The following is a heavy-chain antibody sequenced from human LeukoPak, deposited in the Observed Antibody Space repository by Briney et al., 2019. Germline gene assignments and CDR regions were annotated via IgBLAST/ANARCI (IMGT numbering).Heavy chain of an antibody. D-gene: IGHD4-17*01. CDR3: ARDQTVTHFFDY. CDR2: IWYDGSNK. Sequence: GGSLRLSCAASGFTFDDYAMHWVRQAPGKGLEWVAVIWYDGSNKYYADSVKGRFTISRDNSKNTLYLQMNSLRAEDTAVYYCARDQTVTHFFDYWGQGTLVTVSS. CDR1: GFTFDDYA. V-gene: IGHV3-33*08. J-gene: IGHJ4*02.